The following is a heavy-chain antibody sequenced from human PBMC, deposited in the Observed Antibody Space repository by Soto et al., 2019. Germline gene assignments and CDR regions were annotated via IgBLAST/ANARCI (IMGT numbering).Heavy chain of an antibody. V-gene: IGHV1-46*01. CDR2: INPSGGST. Sequence: WASVKVSCKASGYTFTSYYMHWVRQAPGQGLEWMGIINPSGGSTSYAQKFQGRVTMTRDTSTSTVYMELSSLRSEDTAVYYCASSPPTYYDFWSGSLPGYYYYGMDVWGQGTTVTVSS. J-gene: IGHJ6*02. D-gene: IGHD3-3*01. CDR1: GYTFTSYY. CDR3: ASSPPTYYDFWSGSLPGYYYYGMDV.